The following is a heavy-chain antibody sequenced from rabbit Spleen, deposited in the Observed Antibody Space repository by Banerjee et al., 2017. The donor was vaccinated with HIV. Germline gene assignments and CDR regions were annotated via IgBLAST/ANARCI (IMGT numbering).Heavy chain of an antibody. J-gene: IGHJ4*01. D-gene: IGHD8-1*01. CDR3: ARDGAGGSYFAL. Sequence: QEQLVESGGGLVQPGGSLTLTCTASGFSFSSSNYMCWVRQAPGKGLEWIGYIDPVFGITYYANWVNGRFSISRENAQNTVFLQMTSLTAADTATYFCARDGAGGSYFALWGPGTLVTVS. V-gene: IGHV1S45*01. CDR2: IDPVFGIT. CDR1: GFSFSSSNY.